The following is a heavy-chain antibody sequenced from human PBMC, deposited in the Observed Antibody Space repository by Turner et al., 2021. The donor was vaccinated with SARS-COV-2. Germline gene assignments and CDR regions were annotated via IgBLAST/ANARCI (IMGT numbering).Heavy chain of an antibody. D-gene: IGHD6-19*01. CDR1: GYTLTELS. J-gene: IGHJ4*02. Sequence: QVQVVQSGAEVKKPGASVKVFCKVSGYTLTELSMHWVRQAPGKGLEWMGGFDPEDGETIYPQKFQGRVTMTRDTSISTVYMELSRLRSDDTAVYYCASSANSSGWHYWGQGTLVTVSS. CDR3: ASSANSSGWHY. CDR2: FDPEDGET. V-gene: IGHV1-24*01.